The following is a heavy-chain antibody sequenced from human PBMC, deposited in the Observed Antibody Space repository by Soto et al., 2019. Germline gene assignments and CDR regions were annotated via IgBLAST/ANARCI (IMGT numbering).Heavy chain of an antibody. V-gene: IGHV1-46*03. Sequence: QVQLVQSGAEVKKPGASVNVSCKASGYTFTSYYMHWVRQAPGQGLEWMGIINPSGGHTSYAQKFQGRVTMTRDTSTSTFYMKLSSLRSDDTAVYYCVRAESHLSYWGQGTLVTVSS. J-gene: IGHJ4*02. CDR1: GYTFTSYY. CDR2: INPSGGHT. CDR3: VRAESHLSY. D-gene: IGHD3-10*01.